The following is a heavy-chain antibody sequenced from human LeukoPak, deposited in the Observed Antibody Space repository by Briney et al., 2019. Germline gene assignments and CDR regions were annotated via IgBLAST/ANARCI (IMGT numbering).Heavy chain of an antibody. D-gene: IGHD3-22*01. Sequence: GGSLRLSCAASGFAFSSYAMHWVRQAPGKGLEWVAVISYDGSNKYYADSVKGRFTISRDNSKNTLYLQMNSLRAEDTAVYYCARDQIGADYYYDSSANAFDIWGQGTMVTVSS. CDR2: ISYDGSNK. CDR1: GFAFSSYA. CDR3: ARDQIGADYYYDSSANAFDI. V-gene: IGHV3-30-3*01. J-gene: IGHJ3*02.